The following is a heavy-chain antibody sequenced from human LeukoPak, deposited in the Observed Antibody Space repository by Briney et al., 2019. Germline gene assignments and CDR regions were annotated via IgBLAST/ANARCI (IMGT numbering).Heavy chain of an antibody. CDR2: ISYDGSNK. V-gene: IGHV3-30*18. CDR3: AKVKSPFYGSGSKGFYFDY. J-gene: IGHJ4*02. CDR1: GFTFSSYG. Sequence: GGSLRLSCAASGFTFSSYGMHWVRQAPGKGLEWVAVISYDGSNKYYADSVKGRFTISRDNSKNTLYLQMNSLRAEDTAVYYCAKVKSPFYGSGSKGFYFDYWGQGTLVTVSS. D-gene: IGHD3-10*01.